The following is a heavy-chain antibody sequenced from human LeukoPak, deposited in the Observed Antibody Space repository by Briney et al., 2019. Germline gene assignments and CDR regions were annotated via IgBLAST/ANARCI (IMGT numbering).Heavy chain of an antibody. CDR2: INQDGSEK. V-gene: IGHV3-7*01. J-gene: IGHJ4*02. D-gene: IGHD6-13*01. CDR3: ARDSLHYSSKDY. CDR1: GFTFSTYW. Sequence: GGSLRPSCAASGFTFSTYWVSWVRQAPGKGLEWVANINQDGSEKYYVDSVKGRFTISRDNAKNSLYLQMNSLRAEDTAVYYCARDSLHYSSKDYWGQGTLVTVSS.